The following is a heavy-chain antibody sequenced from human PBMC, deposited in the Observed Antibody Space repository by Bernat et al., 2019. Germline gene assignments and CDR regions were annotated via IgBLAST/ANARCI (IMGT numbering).Heavy chain of an antibody. CDR1: GFTVSNNY. Sequence: EVQLVESGGGLVQPGGSLRLSCVASGFTVSNNYMTWVRQAPGKGLEWVSVIYSGGNTYYADSVKGRFTISRDNSKNTLYLQMNSLRAEDTAVYYCARGDCSSTSCYSNYYYGMDVWGQGTTVTVSS. J-gene: IGHJ6*02. CDR3: ARGDCSSTSCYSNYYYGMDV. D-gene: IGHD2-2*02. V-gene: IGHV3-66*01. CDR2: IYSGGNT.